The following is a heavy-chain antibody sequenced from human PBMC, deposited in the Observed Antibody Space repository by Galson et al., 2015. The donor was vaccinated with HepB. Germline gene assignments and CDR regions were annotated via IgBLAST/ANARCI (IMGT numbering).Heavy chain of an antibody. D-gene: IGHD1-1*01. Sequence: SLRLSCAASGFTFDDYAMHWVRQAPGKGLEWVSLISWDGGSTYYADSVKGRFTISRDNSKNSLYLQMNSLRAEDTALYYCAKETGTTGHHGSYFDYWGQGTLVTVSS. V-gene: IGHV3-43D*03. J-gene: IGHJ4*02. CDR1: GFTFDDYA. CDR2: ISWDGGST. CDR3: AKETGTTGHHGSYFDY.